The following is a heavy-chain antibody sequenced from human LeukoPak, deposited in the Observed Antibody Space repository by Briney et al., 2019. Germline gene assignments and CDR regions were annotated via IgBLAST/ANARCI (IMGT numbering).Heavy chain of an antibody. CDR1: GGSISSSNW. CDR3: ASTSSGSSGFDY. CDR2: IYHSGST. D-gene: IGHD3-22*01. Sequence: SRTLSLTCAVSGGSISSSNWWSWVRQPPGKGLEWIGEIYHSGSTNYNPSLKSRVTISVDKSKNQFSLKLSSVTAADTAVFYCASTSSGSSGFDYWGQGTLVTVSS. V-gene: IGHV4-4*02. J-gene: IGHJ4*02.